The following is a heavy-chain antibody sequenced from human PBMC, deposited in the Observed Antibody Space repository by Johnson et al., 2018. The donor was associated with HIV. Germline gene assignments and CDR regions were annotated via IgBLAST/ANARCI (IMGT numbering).Heavy chain of an antibody. D-gene: IGHD1-26*01. J-gene: IGHJ3*01. CDR3: ASLGGLGGFDV. CDR1: GFSFDDYG. Sequence: VQLVESGGRVVRPGGSLTLSCAASGFSFDDYGMTWVRQIAGKGLEWVAVISYDGTNKYYADSVKGRFTISRDNAKNSLYLQMNSLTPEDTAVYYCASLGGLGGFDVWAKGQWSTSLQ. CDR2: ISYDGTNK. V-gene: IGHV3-30*03.